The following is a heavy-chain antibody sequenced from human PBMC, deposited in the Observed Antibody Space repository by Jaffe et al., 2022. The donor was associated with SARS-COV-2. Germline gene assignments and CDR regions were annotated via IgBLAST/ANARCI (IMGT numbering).Heavy chain of an antibody. V-gene: IGHV3-48*01. CDR2: MSARSSAI. J-gene: IGHJ4*02. CDR1: GFTFSSYG. CDR3: ARDYFDSGTYYKNSLPFVGY. D-gene: IGHD3-10*01. Sequence: EVQLVESGGGLVQPGGSLRLSCVASGFTFSSYGMHWVRQAPGKGLEWVSYMSARSSAIYYADSLKGRFTISRDTAKNSLYLQMNSLRGEDTAVYYCARDYFDSGTYYKNSLPFVGYWGQGTLVTVSS.